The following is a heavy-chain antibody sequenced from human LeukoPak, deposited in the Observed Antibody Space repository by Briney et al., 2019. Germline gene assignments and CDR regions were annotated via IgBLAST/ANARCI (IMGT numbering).Heavy chain of an antibody. D-gene: IGHD6-13*01. J-gene: IGHJ5*02. CDR3: ARGIYGGNSPLVDL. CDR2: FNPKSGGT. V-gene: IGHV1-2*02. Sequence: ASVKVSCKASGFTFTAYYMHWMRQAPGQGPEYMGLFNPKSGGTDYAQKFQGRVTMTRDTSISTAYLELSNLRSDDTAMYYCARGIYGGNSPLVDLWGQGTLATVSS. CDR1: GFTFTAYY.